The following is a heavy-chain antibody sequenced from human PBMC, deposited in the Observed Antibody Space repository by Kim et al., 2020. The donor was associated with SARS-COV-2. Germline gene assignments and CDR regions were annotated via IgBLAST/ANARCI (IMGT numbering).Heavy chain of an antibody. CDR1: GFTFDDYA. CDR3: AGGYSSGWYGRRGMDV. CDR2: ISWNSGSI. D-gene: IGHD6-19*01. V-gene: IGHV3-9*01. J-gene: IGHJ6*03. Sequence: GGSLRLSCAASGFTFDDYAMHWVRQAPGKGLEWVSGISWNSGSIGYADSVKGRFTISRDNAKNSLYLQMNSLRAEDTALYYCAGGYSSGWYGRRGMDVWG.